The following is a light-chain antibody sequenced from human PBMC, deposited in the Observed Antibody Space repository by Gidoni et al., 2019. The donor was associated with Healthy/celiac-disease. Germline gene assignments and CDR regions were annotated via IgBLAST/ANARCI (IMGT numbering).Light chain of an antibody. CDR3: AAWDDSLSGHVV. Sequence: QSVLTQPPSASGPPGPRFTISCSGSSSNIGSNYVYWYQQLPGTAPKLLIYRNNQRPSGVPDRFSGSKSGTSASLAISGFRSEDEADYYCAAWDDSLSGHVVFGGGTKLTVL. CDR2: RNN. V-gene: IGLV1-47*01. J-gene: IGLJ2*01. CDR1: SSNIGSNY.